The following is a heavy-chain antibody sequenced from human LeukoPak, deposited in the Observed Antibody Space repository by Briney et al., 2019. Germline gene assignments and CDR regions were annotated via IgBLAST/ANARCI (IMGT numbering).Heavy chain of an antibody. CDR3: AKESPVAATGRSWFDP. D-gene: IGHD6-13*01. V-gene: IGHV3-23*01. J-gene: IGHJ5*02. CDR1: GFTFSSYA. CDR2: ITGSGGNT. Sequence: PGGSLRLSCAASGFTFSSYAMSWVRQAPWKGLEWVSTITGSGGNTYYADSVKGRFTISRDNSKNTLYLQMNSLRAEDTAIYYCAKESPVAATGRSWFDPWGQGTLVTVSS.